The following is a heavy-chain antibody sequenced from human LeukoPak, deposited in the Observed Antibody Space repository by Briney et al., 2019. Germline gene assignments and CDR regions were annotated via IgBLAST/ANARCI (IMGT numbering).Heavy chain of an antibody. D-gene: IGHD6-19*01. CDR3: ARDLRYSSGWYLLDH. CDR1: GYTFTSYA. J-gene: IGHJ4*02. CDR2: INAGNGNT. V-gene: IGHV1-3*01. Sequence: ASVKVSCKASGYTFTSYAMHWVRQAPGQRLEWMGWINAGNGNTKYSQKFQGRVTITTDTSASTAYMELSSLRSEDTAVYYCARDLRYSSGWYLLDHWGQGTLVTVSS.